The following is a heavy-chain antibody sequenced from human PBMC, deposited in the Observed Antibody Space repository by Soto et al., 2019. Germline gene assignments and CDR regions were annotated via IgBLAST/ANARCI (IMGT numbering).Heavy chain of an antibody. V-gene: IGHV3-21*01. CDR3: ARLGDDIVATIPNDAFDI. D-gene: IGHD5-12*01. CDR1: GFTFSSYS. J-gene: IGHJ3*02. Sequence: GGSVRLSCAASGFTFSSYSMNWVRQAPGKGLEWVSSISSSSSYIYYADSVKGRFTISRDNAKNSLYLQMNSLRAEDTAVYYCARLGDDIVATIPNDAFDIWGQGTMVTVSS. CDR2: ISSSSSYI.